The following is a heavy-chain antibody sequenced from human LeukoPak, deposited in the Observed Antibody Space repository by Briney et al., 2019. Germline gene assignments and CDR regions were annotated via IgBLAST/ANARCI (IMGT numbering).Heavy chain of an antibody. V-gene: IGHV3-30*02. CDR2: IRYDGSNK. CDR1: GFTFSSYG. Sequence: GGSLRLSCAASGFTFSSYGMHWVRQAPGKGLEWVAFIRYDGSNKYYADSVKGRFTISRDNSKNTLYLQMNSLRAEDTAVYYCGRVERWLDSGSWYDLDYWGQGTLVTVSS. J-gene: IGHJ4*02. CDR3: GRVERWLDSGSWYDLDY. D-gene: IGHD6-13*01.